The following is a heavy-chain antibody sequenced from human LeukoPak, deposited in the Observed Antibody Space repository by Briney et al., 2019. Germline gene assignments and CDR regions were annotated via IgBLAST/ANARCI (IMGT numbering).Heavy chain of an antibody. Sequence: SETLSLTCSVSGYSIRRGYYWGWFRQPPGKGLEWIGTIYHNGVTYYSSSLKSRVTISVDTSKNQFSLKLSSVTAADTAVYYCARGSKQLVFRGWWFDPWGQGTLVTVSS. CDR1: GYSIRRGYY. CDR3: ARGSKQLVFRGWWFDP. D-gene: IGHD6-6*01. CDR2: IYHNGVT. V-gene: IGHV4-38-2*02. J-gene: IGHJ5*02.